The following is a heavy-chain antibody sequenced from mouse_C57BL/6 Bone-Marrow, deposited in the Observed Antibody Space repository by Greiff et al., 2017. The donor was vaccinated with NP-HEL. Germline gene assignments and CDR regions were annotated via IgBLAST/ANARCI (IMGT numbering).Heavy chain of an antibody. CDR3: ARHDADGYYWYFDV. V-gene: IGHV5-15*04. J-gene: IGHJ1*03. Sequence: EVKVEESGGGLVQPGGSLKLSCAASGFTFSDYGMAWVRQAPRKGPEWVAFISNLAYSIYYADTVTGRFTISRENAKNTLYLEMSSLRSEDTAMYYCARHDADGYYWYFDVWGTGTTVTVSS. CDR2: ISNLAYSI. CDR1: GFTFSDYG. D-gene: IGHD2-3*01.